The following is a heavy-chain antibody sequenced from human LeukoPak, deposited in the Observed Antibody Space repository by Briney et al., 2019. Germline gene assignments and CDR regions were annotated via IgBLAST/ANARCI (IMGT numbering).Heavy chain of an antibody. CDR3: ARGRDDNLYPDF. V-gene: IGHV1-69*05. CDR1: GGTFSNFA. CDR2: IIPLFGMT. J-gene: IGHJ4*02. D-gene: IGHD3-22*01. Sequence: EASVKVSCKASGGTFSNFAITWVRRAPGQGLEWMGGIIPLFGMTNFAQQFQGRITITTDESTSTVYMTLSSLRSEDTAVYYCARGRDDNLYPDFWGQGTRVIVSS.